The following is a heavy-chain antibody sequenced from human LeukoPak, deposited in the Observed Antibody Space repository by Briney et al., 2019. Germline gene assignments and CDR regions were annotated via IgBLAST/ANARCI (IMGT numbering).Heavy chain of an antibody. CDR1: GFTFSTYW. CDR2: IKQDGSEK. V-gene: IGHV3-7*01. CDR3: ARDRGCSSTSSYWYYHYYMDV. Sequence: GGSLRLSGAASGFTFSTYWMSWVRQAPGKGLDWVANIKQDGSEKYYVDSVKGRFTISRDHAKNSLYLQMNSLRAEDTGVYYCARDRGCSSTSSYWYYHYYMDVWGKGTTVTVSS. D-gene: IGHD2-2*01. J-gene: IGHJ6*03.